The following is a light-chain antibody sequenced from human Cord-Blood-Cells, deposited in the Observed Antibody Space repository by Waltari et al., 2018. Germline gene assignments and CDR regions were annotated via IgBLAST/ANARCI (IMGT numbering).Light chain of an antibody. CDR1: KLGAKY. J-gene: IGLJ7*01. V-gene: IGLV3-1*01. Sequence: SYELTQPPSVSVSPGPTASITCSGDKLGAKYACWYQQKPGQSPVLVIYQDSKRPSGIPERFSGSNSGNTATLTISGTQAMDEADYYCQAWDSSTAVFGGGTQLTVL. CDR3: QAWDSSTAV. CDR2: QDS.